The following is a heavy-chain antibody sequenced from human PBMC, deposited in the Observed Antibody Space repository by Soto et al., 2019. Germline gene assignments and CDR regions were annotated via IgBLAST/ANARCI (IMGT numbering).Heavy chain of an antibody. CDR2: IYYSGST. D-gene: IGHD3-10*01. CDR3: ARAYGYYFDY. Sequence: LETLSLTCTVSGGSISSYYLSWIRQPPGKGLEWIGYIYYSGSTNYNPSLKSRVTISVDTSKNQFSLKLSSVTAADTAVYYCARAYGYYFDYWGQGTLVTVSS. J-gene: IGHJ4*02. V-gene: IGHV4-59*01. CDR1: GGSISSYY.